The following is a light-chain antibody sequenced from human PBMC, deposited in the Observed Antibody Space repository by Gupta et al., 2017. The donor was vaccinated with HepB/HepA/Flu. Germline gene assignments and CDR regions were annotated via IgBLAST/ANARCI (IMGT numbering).Light chain of an antibody. CDR2: AAS. Sequence: DIQMTQSPSSLSASVGDRVIITCRASQSISRYLNWYQQKPGKAPKVLIYAASTWQSGVPSRFSGSGYGTYLALTISSRQPEDFATYYCQQTEDNPQFPFGRGTKVDIK. J-gene: IGKJ4*01. CDR3: QQTEDNPQFP. V-gene: IGKV1-39*01. CDR1: QSISRY.